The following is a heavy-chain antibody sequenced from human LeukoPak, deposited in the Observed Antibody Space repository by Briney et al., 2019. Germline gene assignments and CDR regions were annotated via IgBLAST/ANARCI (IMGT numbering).Heavy chain of an antibody. CDR3: ARDSAGNDY. CDR2: IKQDGSEK. V-gene: IGHV3-7*01. D-gene: IGHD6-13*01. J-gene: IGHJ4*02. CDR1: GFTFSDSW. Sequence: GGSLRLSCVASGFTFSDSWMSWVRQAPGKGLEWVANIKQDGSEKYYVDSVKGRFTISRDNAKNSLYLQMNSLRAEDTAMYYCARDSAGNDYWGQGTPVTVSS.